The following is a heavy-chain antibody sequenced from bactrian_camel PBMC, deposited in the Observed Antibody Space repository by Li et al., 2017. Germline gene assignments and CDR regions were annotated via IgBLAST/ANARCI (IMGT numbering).Heavy chain of an antibody. D-gene: IGHD5*01. CDR1: GFTFSDNY. CDR3: SARASWGKEY. J-gene: IGHJ4*01. V-gene: IGHV3-2*01. CDR2: ILSERFNT. Sequence: QLVESGGGLLQPGGSLRFSCAASGFTFSDNYINWVRQAPGKGLQWVSSILSERFNTYYADSVKGRFTISLDNAKNTLYLQMDNLQPEDTAVYYCSARASWGKEYWGQGTQVTVS.